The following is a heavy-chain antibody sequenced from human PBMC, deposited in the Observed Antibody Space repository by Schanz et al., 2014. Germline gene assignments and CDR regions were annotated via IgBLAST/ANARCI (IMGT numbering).Heavy chain of an antibody. CDR1: GGTFSSFG. V-gene: IGHV1-69*02. CDR2: IIPILGIA. Sequence: VQLEQSGAEVKKPGSSVKVSCKASGGTFSSFGINWVRQAPGQGLEWMGRIIPILGIANYAQKFQGRVTITADKSTFPAYMDVSSLRSEDTAVYYCASSGAGYSSSWDFDYWGQGTLVTVSS. CDR3: ASSGAGYSSSWDFDY. D-gene: IGHD6-13*01. J-gene: IGHJ4*02.